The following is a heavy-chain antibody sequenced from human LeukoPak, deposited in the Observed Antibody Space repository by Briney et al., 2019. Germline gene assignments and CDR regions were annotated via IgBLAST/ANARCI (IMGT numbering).Heavy chain of an antibody. V-gene: IGHV4-4*07. Sequence: SETLSLTCTVSGGSISSSYWSWIRQPAGKGLEWIGRIYSSGSTNYNPSLKSRVTMSVDTSKNQFSLKLTSVTAADTAVYFCARGTLRLFDYWGQGTLVTVSS. CDR1: GGSISSSY. J-gene: IGHJ4*02. CDR2: IYSSGST. D-gene: IGHD5/OR15-5a*01. CDR3: ARGTLRLFDY.